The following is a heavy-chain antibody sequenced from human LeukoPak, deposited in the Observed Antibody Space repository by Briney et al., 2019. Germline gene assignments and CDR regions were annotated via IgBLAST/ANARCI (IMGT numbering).Heavy chain of an antibody. CDR3: ARHLYFSASAFWYIDL. V-gene: IGHV4-39*01. D-gene: IGHD2/OR15-2a*01. CDR1: GDSITSSDHY. J-gene: IGHJ2*01. CDR2: VSQSGNT. Sequence: SETLSLTCTLSGDSITSSDHYWVWIRQSPGKGLEWIGSVSQSGNTYYRSSLKSRVTVSIDTSKNEFSLILTSVTAADTAQYYCARHLYFSASAFWYIDLWGRGTLVIVSP.